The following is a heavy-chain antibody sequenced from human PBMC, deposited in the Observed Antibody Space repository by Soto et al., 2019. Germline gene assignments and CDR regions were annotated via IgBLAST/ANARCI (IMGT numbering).Heavy chain of an antibody. J-gene: IGHJ5*02. V-gene: IGHV3-48*01. D-gene: IGHD3-22*01. CDR1: GFPFSSYS. CDR3: AREADSSGWYHSFDP. Sequence: GGSLRLSCAASGFPFSSYSMNWVRQAPGKGLEWVSYISSSSSTIYYADSVKGRFTISRDNAKNSLYLQMNSLRAEDTAVYYCAREADSSGWYHSFDPWGQGTLVTVS. CDR2: ISSSSSTI.